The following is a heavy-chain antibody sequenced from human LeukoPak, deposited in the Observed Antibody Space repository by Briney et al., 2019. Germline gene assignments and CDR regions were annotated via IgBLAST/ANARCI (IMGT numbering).Heavy chain of an antibody. J-gene: IGHJ4*02. CDR1: GFTFSSYA. D-gene: IGHD2-2*01. CDR2: ISYDGSNK. CDR3: ASYDQYIVVVPAAISPFDY. Sequence: GGSLRLSCAASGFTFSSYAMHWVRQAPGKGLEWVAVISYDGSNKYYADSVKGRFTISRDNSKNTLYLQMNSLRAEDTAVYYCASYDQYIVVVPAAISPFDYWGQGTLVTVSS. V-gene: IGHV3-30-3*01.